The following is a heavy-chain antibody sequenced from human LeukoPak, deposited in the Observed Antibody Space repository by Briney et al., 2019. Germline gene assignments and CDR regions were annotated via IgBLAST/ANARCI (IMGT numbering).Heavy chain of an antibody. Sequence: GGSLRLSCAASGFTFSSYAMHWVRQAPGKGLEWVAVISYDGSNKYYADPVKGRFTISRDNSKNTLYLQMNSLRAEDTAVYYCARGITIFEYMDVWGKGTTVTVSS. J-gene: IGHJ6*03. CDR1: GFTFSSYA. V-gene: IGHV3-30-3*01. CDR2: ISYDGSNK. CDR3: ARGITIFEYMDV. D-gene: IGHD3-3*01.